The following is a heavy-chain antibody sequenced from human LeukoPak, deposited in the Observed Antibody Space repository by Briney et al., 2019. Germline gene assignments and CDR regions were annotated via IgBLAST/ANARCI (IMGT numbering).Heavy chain of an antibody. CDR1: GFTFTSSA. CDR2: IVVGSGNT. D-gene: IGHD2-2*02. CDR3: AADGRAIVVVPAAIQGDAFDI. Sequence: SVKVSCKASGFTFTSSAVQWVRQARGQRLEWIGWIVVGSGNTNYARKFQERVTITRDMSTSTAYMELSSLRSEDTAVYYCAADGRAIVVVPAAIQGDAFDIWGQGTMVTVSS. J-gene: IGHJ3*02. V-gene: IGHV1-58*01.